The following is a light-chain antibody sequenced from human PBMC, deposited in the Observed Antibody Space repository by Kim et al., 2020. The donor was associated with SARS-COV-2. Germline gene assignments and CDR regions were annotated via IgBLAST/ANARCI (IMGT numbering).Light chain of an antibody. V-gene: IGLV1-47*01. J-gene: IGLJ3*02. Sequence: GKRVTISGSGSSSNIGINVVSGYRQLPGTAPKLLIYTNDQRTSGVPVRFSCSNSGTSASLAISGLRTEDEADYYCAACDDSLRGPVFGGGTQLTVL. CDR2: TND. CDR3: AACDDSLRGPV. CDR1: SSNIGINV.